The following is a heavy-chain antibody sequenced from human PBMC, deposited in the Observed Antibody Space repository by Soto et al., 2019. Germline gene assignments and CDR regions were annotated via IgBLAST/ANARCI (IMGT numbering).Heavy chain of an antibody. CDR3: ARDSSGWYSFSWFDP. D-gene: IGHD6-19*01. J-gene: IGHJ5*02. CDR1: GGTFSSYG. Sequence: ASVKVSCKTSGGTFSSYGISWVRQAPGQGLEWMGWISAYNGNTNYAQKLQGRVTMTTDTSTSTAYMELRSLRSDDTAVYYCARDSSGWYSFSWFDPWGQGTLVTVSS. V-gene: IGHV1-18*01. CDR2: ISAYNGNT.